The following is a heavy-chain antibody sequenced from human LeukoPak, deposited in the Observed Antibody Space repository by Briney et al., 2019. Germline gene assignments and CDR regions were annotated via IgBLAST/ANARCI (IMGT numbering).Heavy chain of an antibody. Sequence: GGSLRPSCAASRSTFSDYEMNWVRQAPGKGLEWVSYMSSSGSTIYYADSVKGRFTISGDNAKNSLYLQMNSLRAEDTAIYYCARDPGYSGGWRFYYWGQGTLVTVSS. V-gene: IGHV3-48*03. J-gene: IGHJ4*02. CDR3: ARDPGYSGGWRFYY. CDR1: RSTFSDYE. CDR2: MSSSGSTI. D-gene: IGHD6-19*01.